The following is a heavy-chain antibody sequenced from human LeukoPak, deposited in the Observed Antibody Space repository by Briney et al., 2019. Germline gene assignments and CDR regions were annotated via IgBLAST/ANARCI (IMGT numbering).Heavy chain of an antibody. CDR2: ISPDGSDT. J-gene: IGHJ4*02. CDR1: GFTFNNYA. Sequence: GGSLRLSCAASGFTFNNYAMSWVRQAPGKGLEWVSAISPDGSDTYYADSLRGRFTISSDNSKKTLSLRISSLSAEASAVYYCAKRGGYETMAAFDYWGQGTLVTVS. D-gene: IGHD3-10*01. V-gene: IGHV3-23*01. CDR3: AKRGGYETMAAFDY.